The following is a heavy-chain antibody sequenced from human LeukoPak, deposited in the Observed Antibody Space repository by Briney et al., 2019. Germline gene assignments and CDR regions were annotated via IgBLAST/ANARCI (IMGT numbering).Heavy chain of an antibody. CDR2: ISDSGGST. V-gene: IGHV3-23*01. CDR1: GFTVSSNS. J-gene: IGHJ6*02. Sequence: GGSLRLSCAASGFTVSSNSLSWVRQAPGKGLEWVSTISDSGGSTYYADSVKGRFTISRDNSKSTLYLQMNSLRAEDTAVYYCGRYYVMDVWGQGTSVTVSS. CDR3: GRYYVMDV.